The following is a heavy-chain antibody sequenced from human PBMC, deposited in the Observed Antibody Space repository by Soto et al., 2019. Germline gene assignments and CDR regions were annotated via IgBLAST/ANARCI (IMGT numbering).Heavy chain of an antibody. CDR2: INHSGST. V-gene: IGHV4-34*01. D-gene: IGHD6-13*01. CDR3: ARGRSSSWYENVPFDY. J-gene: IGHJ4*02. CDR1: GGSLSDYY. Sequence: SETRSGTGGSYGGSLSDYYWSWIRQPPGKGLEWIGEINHSGSTNYNPSLKSRVTISVDTSKNQFSLKLSSVTAADTAVYYCARGRSSSWYENVPFDYWGQGTLVTVSS.